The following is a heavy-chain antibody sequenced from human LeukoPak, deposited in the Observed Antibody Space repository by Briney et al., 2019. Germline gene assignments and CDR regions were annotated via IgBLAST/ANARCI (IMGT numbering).Heavy chain of an antibody. CDR1: GYTFTGYY. Sequence: GASVKVSCKASGYTFTGYYMHWVRQAPGQGLEWMGWINPNSGDTQYAQKFQGRVTMTRDTSISTTYMELSRLRSDDTAVYFCARVWPVATIYYYDSWGQGTLVTVSS. V-gene: IGHV1-2*02. D-gene: IGHD5-12*01. CDR2: INPNSGDT. CDR3: ARVWPVATIYYYDS. J-gene: IGHJ4*02.